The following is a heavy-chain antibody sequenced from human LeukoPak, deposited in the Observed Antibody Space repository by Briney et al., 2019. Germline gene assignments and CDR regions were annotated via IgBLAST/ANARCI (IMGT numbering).Heavy chain of an antibody. J-gene: IGHJ3*02. V-gene: IGHV3-74*01. Sequence: GGSLRLSCAASGFTFSSYWMHWVRQARGGGGVCVSRINSDGSDTSYAHSVKGRFTISRDNAKNTLYLQMNSLRAEDTAVYYCVRPRSAAARNDACDIWGQGTMVTVSS. CDR1: GFTFSSYW. CDR2: INSDGSDT. CDR3: VRPRSAAARNDACDI. D-gene: IGHD6-13*01.